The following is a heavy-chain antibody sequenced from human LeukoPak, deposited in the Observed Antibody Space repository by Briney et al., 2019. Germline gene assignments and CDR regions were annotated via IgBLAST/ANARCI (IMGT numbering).Heavy chain of an antibody. V-gene: IGHV3-7*01. CDR2: IKQDGSEI. CDR1: GFTFSSYW. Sequence: GGSLRLSCAASGFTFSSYWMSWVRQAPGKGLEWVANIKQDGSEIHYVDSVKGRFTISRDNAKTSLYLQMNSLRADDTAVYYCARDPVYSGNSGFDYWGRGILVTVSS. D-gene: IGHD4-23*01. J-gene: IGHJ4*02. CDR3: ARDPVYSGNSGFDY.